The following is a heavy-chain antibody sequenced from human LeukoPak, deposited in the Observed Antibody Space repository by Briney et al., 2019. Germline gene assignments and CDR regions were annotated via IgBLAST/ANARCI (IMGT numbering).Heavy chain of an antibody. J-gene: IGHJ3*02. CDR2: ISSSSSYI. Sequence: GGSLRLSCAASGFTFSSYSMNWVRQAPGKGLEWVSSISSSSSYIYYADSVKGRFTISRDNAKNSLYLQMNSLRAEETAVYYCARPDEQQLVRDAFDIWGQGTMVTVSS. CDR1: GFTFSSYS. CDR3: ARPDEQQLVRDAFDI. D-gene: IGHD6-13*01. V-gene: IGHV3-21*01.